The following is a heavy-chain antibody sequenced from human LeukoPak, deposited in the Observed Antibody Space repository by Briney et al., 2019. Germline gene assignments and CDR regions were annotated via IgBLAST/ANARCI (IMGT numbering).Heavy chain of an antibody. V-gene: IGHV4-34*01. D-gene: IGHD5-24*01. CDR2: SGHRGGT. CDR1: GGSLNGHY. Sequence: SETLSLTCAVYGGSLNGHYWSWIRQPPGKGLEWIGESGHRGGTKFNPSLKSRVTISVDTSKNQFSLKLSSVTAADTAVYYCATQRWRNGRFDYWGQGTLVTVSS. J-gene: IGHJ4*02. CDR3: ATQRWRNGRFDY.